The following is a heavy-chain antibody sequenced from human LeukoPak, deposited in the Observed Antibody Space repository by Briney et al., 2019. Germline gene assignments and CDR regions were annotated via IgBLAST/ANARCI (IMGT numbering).Heavy chain of an antibody. CDR3: ARGQARLAWFDP. Sequence: SETLSLTCAVSGGSISSGGYSWSWIRQPPGKGLEWIGSIYHSGSTYYNPSLKSRVTMSLDTSKNQFSLRLRSVTASDTAVYYCARGQARLAWFDPWGQGTLVTVSS. J-gene: IGHJ5*02. V-gene: IGHV4-39*07. CDR2: IYHSGST. D-gene: IGHD6-19*01. CDR1: GGSISSGGYS.